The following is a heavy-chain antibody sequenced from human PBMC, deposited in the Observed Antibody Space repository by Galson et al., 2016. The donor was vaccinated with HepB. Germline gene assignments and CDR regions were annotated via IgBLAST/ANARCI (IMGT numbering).Heavy chain of an antibody. CDR1: GFFFSGRA. J-gene: IGHJ4*02. D-gene: IGHD4/OR15-4a*01. V-gene: IGHV3-23*01. Sequence: SLRLSCAASGFFFSGRAMSWVRQAPGKGLEWVSGINNGAVTTGYAASVKGRFTISRDNSKNTLYLQMNSLRTEDTAVYYCARDDYSGGRGSPDYWGQGTLVTVSS. CDR2: INNGAVTT. CDR3: ARDDYSGGRGSPDY.